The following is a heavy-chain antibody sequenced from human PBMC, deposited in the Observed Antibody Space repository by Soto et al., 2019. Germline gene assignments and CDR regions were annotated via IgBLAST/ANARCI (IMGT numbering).Heavy chain of an antibody. Sequence: KPSETLSLTCTVSGGSISSGGYYWSWIRQHPGKGLEWIGYIYYSGSTYYNPSLKSRVTISVDTSKNQFSLKLSSVTAADTAVYYCARDSQVTHGLDYWGQGTLVTVSS. D-gene: IGHD2-21*02. J-gene: IGHJ4*02. CDR3: ARDSQVTHGLDY. CDR2: IYYSGST. V-gene: IGHV4-31*03. CDR1: GGSISSGGYY.